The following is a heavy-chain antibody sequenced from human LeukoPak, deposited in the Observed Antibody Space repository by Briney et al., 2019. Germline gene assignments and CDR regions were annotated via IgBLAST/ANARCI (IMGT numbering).Heavy chain of an antibody. V-gene: IGHV1-18*01. CDR2: ISAYNGNT. J-gene: IGHJ4*02. CDR3: ARIAYCGGDCYTTYFDY. D-gene: IGHD2-21*01. CDR1: GYTFTTYG. Sequence: ASVKVSFKASGYTFTTYGIAWVRRAPGQGLEWMGWISAYNGNTNSAQKLQGRVTMTTDTSTSTAYMELRNLRSDDTAVYYCARIAYCGGDCYTTYFDYWGQGTLVTVSS.